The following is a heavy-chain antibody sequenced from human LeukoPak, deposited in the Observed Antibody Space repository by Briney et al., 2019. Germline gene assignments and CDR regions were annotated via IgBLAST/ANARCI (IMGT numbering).Heavy chain of an antibody. CDR2: IYYSGTT. CDR3: AREPRSPGGRGRPFDF. CDR1: GGSISSYF. J-gene: IGHJ4*02. Sequence: SETLSLTCTVSGGSISSYFWSWIRQPPGKGLEWIGYIYYSGTTNYNPSLKSRVAISVDTSKNQFSLRLSSVTAADTAVYYCAREPRSPGGRGRPFDFWGQGTLVTVSS. D-gene: IGHD2-15*01. V-gene: IGHV4-59*01.